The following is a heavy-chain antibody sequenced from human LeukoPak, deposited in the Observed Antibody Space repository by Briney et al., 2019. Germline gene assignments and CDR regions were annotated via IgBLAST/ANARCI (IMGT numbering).Heavy chain of an antibody. CDR1: GYSISSGYY. Sequence: SETLSLTCTVSGYSISSGYYWGWIRQPPGKGLEWIGSMYHRGSTYYNPSLKSRVTISVDTSKNQFSLKLNSVTAADTAVYYCAGTSAYDSSGFNWFDPWGQGTLVTVSS. D-gene: IGHD3-22*01. CDR3: AGTSAYDSSGFNWFDP. J-gene: IGHJ5*02. CDR2: MYHRGST. V-gene: IGHV4-38-2*02.